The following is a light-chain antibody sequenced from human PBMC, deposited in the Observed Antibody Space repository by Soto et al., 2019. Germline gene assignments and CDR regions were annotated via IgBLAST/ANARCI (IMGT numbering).Light chain of an antibody. CDR2: EVS. J-gene: IGLJ1*01. CDR1: SSDVGGYSY. Sequence: QSALTQPASVSGSPGQSMTISCTGTSSDVGGYSYVSWYQQHPGKAPKLMIYEVSNRPSGVSNRFSGSKSGNTASLTISGLQAEDEADYYCSSYTSNNTQVFGTGTKVTVL. V-gene: IGLV2-14*01. CDR3: SSYTSNNTQV.